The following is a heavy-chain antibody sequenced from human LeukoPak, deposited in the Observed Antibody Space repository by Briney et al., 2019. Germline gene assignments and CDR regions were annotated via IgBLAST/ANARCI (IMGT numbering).Heavy chain of an antibody. J-gene: IGHJ4*02. CDR1: GGTFSSYA. CDR3: ARVFDWNDVSPFDY. CDR2: IIPIFGTA. D-gene: IGHD1-1*01. Sequence: ASVKVSCKASGGTFSSYAISWVRQAPGQGLEWMGGIIPIFGTANYAQKFQGRVTITADESTSTAYMELSSLRSEDTAVYYCARVFDWNDVSPFDYWGQGTLVTVSS. V-gene: IGHV1-69*01.